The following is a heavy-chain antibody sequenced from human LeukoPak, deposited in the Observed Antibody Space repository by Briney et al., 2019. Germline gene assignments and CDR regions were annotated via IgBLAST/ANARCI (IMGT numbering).Heavy chain of an antibody. J-gene: IGHJ5*02. Sequence: SETLSLTCTVSGGSVSSGDYYWSWVRQPPGKGLEWIGYISYIGSTNYNPSLKSRVTISGDTSKNQFSLKLSSVTAEDTAVYYCARDRYQNWFDPWGQGTLVIVSS. CDR1: GGSVSSGDYY. D-gene: IGHD2-2*01. CDR3: ARDRYQNWFDP. CDR2: ISYIGST. V-gene: IGHV4-61*08.